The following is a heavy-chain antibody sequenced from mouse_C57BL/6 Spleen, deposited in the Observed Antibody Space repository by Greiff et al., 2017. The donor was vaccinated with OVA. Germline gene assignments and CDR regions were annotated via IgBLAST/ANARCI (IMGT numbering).Heavy chain of an antibody. CDR1: GYAFSSSW. Sequence: VQLQQSGPALVKPGASVKISCKASGYAFSSSWMNWVKQRPGKGLEWIGRIYPGDGDTNYNGKFKGKATLTADKSSSTAYMQLSSLTSEDSAVYFCARRQTVDYWGQGTSVTVSS. CDR3: ARRQTVDY. CDR2: IYPGDGDT. V-gene: IGHV1-82*01. D-gene: IGHD6-1*01. J-gene: IGHJ4*01.